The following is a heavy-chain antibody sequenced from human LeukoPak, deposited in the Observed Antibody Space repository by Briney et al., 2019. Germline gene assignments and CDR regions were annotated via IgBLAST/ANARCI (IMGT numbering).Heavy chain of an antibody. J-gene: IGHJ4*02. D-gene: IGHD2-2*01. CDR3: ARAPQYQLLDY. CDR2: IRYDGGNK. Sequence: GGSLRLSCAASGFTFSSYGMHWVRQAPGKGLEWVAVIRYDGGNKYYADSVKGRFTISRDNSKNTLYLQMNSLRAEDTAVYYCARAPQYQLLDYWGQGTLVTVSS. CDR1: GFTFSSYG. V-gene: IGHV3-33*01.